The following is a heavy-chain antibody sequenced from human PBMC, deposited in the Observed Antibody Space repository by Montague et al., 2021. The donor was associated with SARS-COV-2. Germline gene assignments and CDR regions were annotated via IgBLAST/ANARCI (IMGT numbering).Heavy chain of an antibody. CDR2: SGST. J-gene: IGHJ2*01. CDR3: ARDGYNAYQTYWYFDL. V-gene: IGHV4-59*12. D-gene: IGHD5-24*01. Sequence: SGSTNYSPSLKSRVTISVDTSKNPFSLTLSSVTSADTAVYYCARDGYNAYQTYWYFDLGGRCTLVTVS.